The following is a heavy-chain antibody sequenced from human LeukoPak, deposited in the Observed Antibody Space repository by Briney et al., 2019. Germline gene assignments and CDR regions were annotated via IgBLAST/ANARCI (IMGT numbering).Heavy chain of an antibody. CDR1: GVTFKNYW. D-gene: IGHD6-25*01. CDR3: FTGGGS. CDR2: INPDGSQK. V-gene: IGHV3-7*01. Sequence: GGSLRLSCAASGVTFKNYWMNWVRQAPGKGREWVANINPDGSQKYYVDSVKGRFTISRDNAKNSLFLQMNSLRVEETAVYYCFTGGGSWGQGTLVTVSS. J-gene: IGHJ5*02.